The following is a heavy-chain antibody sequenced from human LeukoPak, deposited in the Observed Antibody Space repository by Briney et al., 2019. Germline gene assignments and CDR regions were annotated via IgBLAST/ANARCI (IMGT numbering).Heavy chain of an antibody. J-gene: IGHJ6*03. Sequence: GGTLRLSCAASGFTFSDYGMSWVRQAPGKGLEWVSGISGSGGDTYYADSVKGRFTISRDNSKNIVHLQMNSLRADDTAVYYCAKDRGYMGNYYYYYVDVWGKGTTVTISS. V-gene: IGHV3-23*01. D-gene: IGHD5-12*01. CDR1: GFTFSDYG. CDR3: AKDRGYMGNYYYYYVDV. CDR2: ISGSGGDT.